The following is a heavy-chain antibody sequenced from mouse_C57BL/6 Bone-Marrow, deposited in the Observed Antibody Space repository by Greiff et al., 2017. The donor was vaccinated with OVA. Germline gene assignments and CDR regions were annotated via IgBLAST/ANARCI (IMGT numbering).Heavy chain of an antibody. J-gene: IGHJ3*01. V-gene: IGHV1-18*01. Sequence: SGPELVKPGASVKIPCKASGYTFTDYNMDWVKQSHGKSLEWIGDINPNNGGTIYNQKFKGKATLTVDKSSSTAYMELRSLTSEDTAVYYCARGGDYDGYFSWFAYWGQGTLVTVSA. CDR2: INPNNGGT. D-gene: IGHD2-3*01. CDR1: GYTFTDYN. CDR3: ARGGDYDGYFSWFAY.